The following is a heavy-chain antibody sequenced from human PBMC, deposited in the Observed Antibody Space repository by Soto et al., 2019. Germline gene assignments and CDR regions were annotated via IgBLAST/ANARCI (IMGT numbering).Heavy chain of an antibody. CDR3: ARRGESGSWSSDYYFYLDV. V-gene: IGHV1-69*01. D-gene: IGHD6-13*01. Sequence: QVQLVQSGAEVKKPGSSVKVSCKASGGTFSSYAISWVRQAPGQGLEWMAGMIPVFGSTHYTKKFQGRVTVTADESTSTAYLEVSGLRSEDTAVYYCARRGESGSWSSDYYFYLDVWGQGTTVSVSS. CDR1: GGTFSSYA. J-gene: IGHJ6*02. CDR2: MIPVFGST.